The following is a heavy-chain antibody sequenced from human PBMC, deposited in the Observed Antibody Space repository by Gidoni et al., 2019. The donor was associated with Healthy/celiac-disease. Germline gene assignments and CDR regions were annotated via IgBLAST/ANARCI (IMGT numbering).Heavy chain of an antibody. CDR1: GFSLSTSGMC. CDR3: ARIVCRKVRGVILGELDYYYYGMDV. V-gene: IGHV2-70*15. D-gene: IGHD3-10*01. Sequence: QVTLRESGPALVKPTQTLTLTCTFSGFSLSTSGMCVSWIRQPPGKALEWLARIDWDDDKYYSTSLKTRLTISKDTSKNQVVLTMTNMDPVDTATYYCARIVCRKVRGVILGELDYYYYGMDVWGQGTTVTVSS. J-gene: IGHJ6*02. CDR2: IDWDDDK.